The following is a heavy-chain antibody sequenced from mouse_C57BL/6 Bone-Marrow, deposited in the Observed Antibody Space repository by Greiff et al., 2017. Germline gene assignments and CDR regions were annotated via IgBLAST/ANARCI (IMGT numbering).Heavy chain of an antibody. CDR1: GFTFTDYY. CDR3: ARLLPGYFDY. CDR2: IRNKANGYTT. D-gene: IGHD1-1*01. J-gene: IGHJ2*01. Sequence: EVQVVESGGGLVQPGGSLSLSCAASGFTFTDYYMSWVRQPPGKALEWLGFIRNKANGYTTEYSASVKGRFTISRDNSQSILYLQMNALRAEDSATYYCARLLPGYFDYWGQGTTLTVSS. V-gene: IGHV7-3*01.